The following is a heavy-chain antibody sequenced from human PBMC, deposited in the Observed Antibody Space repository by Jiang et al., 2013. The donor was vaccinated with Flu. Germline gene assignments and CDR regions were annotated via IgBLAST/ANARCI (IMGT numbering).Heavy chain of an antibody. D-gene: IGHD3-10*01. CDR1: GGPISSSSYY. CDR2: IYYSGST. J-gene: IGHJ4*02. V-gene: IGHV4-39*07. Sequence: GPGLVKPSETLSLTCTVSGGPISSSSYYWGWIRQPPGKGLEWIGSIYYSGSTYYNPSLKSRVTISVDTSKNQFSLKLSSVTAADTAVYYCARGDVTMVQGLDYWGQGTLVTVSS. CDR3: ARGDVTMVQGLDY.